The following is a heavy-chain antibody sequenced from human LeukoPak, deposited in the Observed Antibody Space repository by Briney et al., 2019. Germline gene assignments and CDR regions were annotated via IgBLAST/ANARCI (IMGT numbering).Heavy chain of an antibody. CDR2: INHSGST. Sequence: PSETLSLTCAVYGGSFSGYYWSWIRQPPGKGLEWIGEINHSGSTNYNPSLKSRVTISVDTSKNQFSLKLSSVTAADTAVYYCAITYSSSWYYYYGMDVWGQGTTVTVS. J-gene: IGHJ6*02. D-gene: IGHD6-13*01. V-gene: IGHV4-34*01. CDR3: AITYSSSWYYYYGMDV. CDR1: GGSFSGYY.